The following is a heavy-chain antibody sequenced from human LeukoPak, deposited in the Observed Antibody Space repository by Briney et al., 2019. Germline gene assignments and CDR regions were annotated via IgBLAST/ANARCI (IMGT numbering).Heavy chain of an antibody. CDR2: IKSKIDGGTT. CDR3: TTDLVDP. CDR1: GFTFSNAW. Sequence: GGSLRLSCVASGFTFSNAWMSWVRQAPGKGLEWVGRIKSKIDGGTTDFAAPVKGRFTISRDDSENTLYLQMNSLKTEDTAVYYCTTDLVDPWGLGTLVTVSS. V-gene: IGHV3-15*01. J-gene: IGHJ5*02.